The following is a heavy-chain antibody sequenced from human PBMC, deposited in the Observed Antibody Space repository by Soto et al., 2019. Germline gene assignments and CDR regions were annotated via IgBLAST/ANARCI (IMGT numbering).Heavy chain of an antibody. J-gene: IGHJ5*02. Sequence: QLQLQESGPGLVKPSETLSLTCSLSGGSISSTFYYWGWIRQPPGKGLEWIGSIYYSGTTFSNASLKGRSLISVDTSMTQFSLRLTSVPATDTAVYFCARQKWEQPKWFDPWGQGTLVTVSS. CDR1: GGSISSTFYY. CDR2: IYYSGTT. D-gene: IGHD1-26*01. CDR3: ARQKWEQPKWFDP. V-gene: IGHV4-39*01.